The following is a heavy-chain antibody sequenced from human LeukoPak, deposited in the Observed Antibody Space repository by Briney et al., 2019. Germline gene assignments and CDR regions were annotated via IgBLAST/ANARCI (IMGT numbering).Heavy chain of an antibody. CDR2: ISYDGSNK. Sequence: GGSLRLSCAASGFTFSSYAMHWVRQAPGKGLEWVAVISYDGSNKYYADSVKGRFTISRDNSKNTLYLQMNSLRAEDTAVYYCAQTRAPAAMAGWELLYWGQGTLVTVSS. CDR1: GFTFSSYA. CDR3: AQTRAPAAMAGWELLY. V-gene: IGHV3-30-3*01. J-gene: IGHJ4*02. D-gene: IGHD2-2*01.